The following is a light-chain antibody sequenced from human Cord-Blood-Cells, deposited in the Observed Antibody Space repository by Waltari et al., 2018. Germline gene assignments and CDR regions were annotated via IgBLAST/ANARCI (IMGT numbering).Light chain of an antibody. CDR1: SSDVGGYNY. J-gene: IGLJ3*02. Sequence: QSALTQPASVSVPPGHPITISCTGTSSDVGGYNYFSWYQQHPGKAPKLMIYDVSKRPSGVSNRFSGSKSGNAASLTISGLQAEDEADYYCSSYTSSSTWVFGGGTKLTVL. CDR2: DVS. CDR3: SSYTSSSTWV. V-gene: IGLV2-14*01.